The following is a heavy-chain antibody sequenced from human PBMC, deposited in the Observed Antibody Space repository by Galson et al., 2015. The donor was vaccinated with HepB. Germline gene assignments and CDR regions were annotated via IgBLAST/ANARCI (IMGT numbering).Heavy chain of an antibody. CDR1: GFTFSSYS. CDR3: ARDPAPGPEFAY. V-gene: IGHV3-48*01. J-gene: IGHJ4*02. D-gene: IGHD1-14*01. CDR2: ISSSSSTI. Sequence: SLRLSCAASGFTFSSYSMNWVRQAPGKGLEWVSYISSSSSTIYYADSVKGRVTISRDNAKNSLYLQMNSLRAEDTAVYYCARDPAPGPEFAYWGQGALVTVSS.